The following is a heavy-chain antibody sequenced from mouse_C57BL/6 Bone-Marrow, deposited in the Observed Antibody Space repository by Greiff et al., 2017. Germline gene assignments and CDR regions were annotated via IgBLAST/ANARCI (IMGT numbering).Heavy chain of an antibody. V-gene: IGHV5-17*01. CDR2: ISSGSSTI. D-gene: IGHD1-1*01. CDR1: GFTFSDYG. CDR3: ARPYYYGSSYVVY. J-gene: IGHJ2*01. Sequence: EVKLVESGGGLVKPGGSLKLSCAASGFTFSDYGMHWVRQAPEKGLEWVAYISSGSSTIYYADTVKGRFTISRDNAKNTLFLQMTSLRSEDTAMYYCARPYYYGSSYVVYWGQGTTLTVSS.